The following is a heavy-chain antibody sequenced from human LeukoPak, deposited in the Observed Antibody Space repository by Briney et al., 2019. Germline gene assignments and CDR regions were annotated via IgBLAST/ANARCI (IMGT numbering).Heavy chain of an antibody. CDR3: ARTYYDVWGGYKGLYYFDY. CDR2: ISSNGGST. V-gene: IGHV3-64*01. J-gene: IGHJ4*02. CDR1: GFTFSSYA. Sequence: GGSLTLSCAASGFTFSSYAMRGFRQPPGKGLEYVSAISSNGGSTYYKTSVKGRFTISRDNSKNTLYLQMGSLRAEDMAVYYCARTYYDVWGGYKGLYYFDYWGQGTLVTVSS. D-gene: IGHD3-3*01.